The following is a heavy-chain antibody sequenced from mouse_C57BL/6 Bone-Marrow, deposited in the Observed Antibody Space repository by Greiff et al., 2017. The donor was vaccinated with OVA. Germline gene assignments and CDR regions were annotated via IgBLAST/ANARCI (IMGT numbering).Heavy chain of an antibody. CDR1: GFSLTSYG. D-gene: IGHD1-1*01. CDR3: AKNYYGSSYHFDY. Sequence: VMLVESGPGLVQPSQSLSITCTVSGFSLTSYGVHWVRQSPGKGLEWLGVIWRGGSTDYNAAFMSRLSITKDNSKSQVFFKMNSLQADDTAIYYGAKNYYGSSYHFDYWGQGTTLTVSS. CDR2: IWRGGST. V-gene: IGHV2-5*01. J-gene: IGHJ2*01.